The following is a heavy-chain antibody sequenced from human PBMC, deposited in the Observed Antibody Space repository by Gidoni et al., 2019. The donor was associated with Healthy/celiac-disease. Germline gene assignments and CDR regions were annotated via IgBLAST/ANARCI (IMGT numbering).Heavy chain of an antibody. CDR3: ARVGGANWFDP. CDR2: INAGNGNT. Sequence: QVQLVQSGAEVKKPGASVKVSCKASGYTFTSYAMHLVRQAPGQRLEWKGWINAGNGNTKYSQKFQGRVTITRDTSASTAYMELSSLRSEDTAVYYCARVGGANWFDPWGQGTLVTVSS. D-gene: IGHD1-26*01. CDR1: GYTFTSYA. J-gene: IGHJ5*02. V-gene: IGHV1-3*01.